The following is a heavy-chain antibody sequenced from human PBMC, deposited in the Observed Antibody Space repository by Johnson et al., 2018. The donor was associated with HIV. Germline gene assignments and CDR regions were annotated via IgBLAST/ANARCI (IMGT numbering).Heavy chain of an antibody. Sequence: QLVESGGGVVQPGRSLRLSCAASGFTFSSYGMHWVRQAPGKGLEWVAVISYDGSNKYYADSVKGRFTISRDNSKNTLYLQMNSLRAEDTAVYYCAKAHRGIAVALVAFDIWGQGTMVTVSS. J-gene: IGHJ3*02. V-gene: IGHV3-30*18. CDR2: ISYDGSNK. CDR3: AKAHRGIAVALVAFDI. D-gene: IGHD6-19*01. CDR1: GFTFSSYG.